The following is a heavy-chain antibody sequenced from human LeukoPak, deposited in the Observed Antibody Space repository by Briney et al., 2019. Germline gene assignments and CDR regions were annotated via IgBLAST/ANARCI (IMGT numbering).Heavy chain of an antibody. CDR2: IRYDGTNK. CDR3: VRDGYNYAVDY. Sequence: GGSLRLSCAASGFTFSSYGMHWVRQAPGKGLEWVTFIRYDGTNKYYADSVKGRFTISRDNSKNTLYLQMNSLRAEDTADCARVRDGYNYAVDYWGQGTLVTVSS. CDR1: GFTFSSYG. J-gene: IGHJ4*02. D-gene: IGHD5-24*01. V-gene: IGHV3-30*02.